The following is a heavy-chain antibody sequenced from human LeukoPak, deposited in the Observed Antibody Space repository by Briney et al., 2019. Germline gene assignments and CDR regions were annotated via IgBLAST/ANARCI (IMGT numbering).Heavy chain of an antibody. CDR3: ASQSSSPAGVY. Sequence: ASETLSLTCAVYGGSFSGYYWSWIRQPPGKGLEWIGEINHSGSTNYNPSLKSRVTISVDTSKNQFSLKLSCVTAADTAVYYCASQSSSPAGVYWGQGTLVTVSS. J-gene: IGHJ4*02. CDR2: INHSGST. V-gene: IGHV4-34*01. CDR1: GGSFSGYY. D-gene: IGHD6-19*01.